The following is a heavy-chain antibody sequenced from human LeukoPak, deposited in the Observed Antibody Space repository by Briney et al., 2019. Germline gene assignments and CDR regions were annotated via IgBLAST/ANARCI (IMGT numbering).Heavy chain of an antibody. CDR1: GGSFSGYY. D-gene: IGHD5-18*01. V-gene: IGHV4-34*01. J-gene: IGHJ6*03. CDR2: INHSGST. Sequence: SETLSLTCAVYGGSFSGYYWSWIRQPPGKGLEWIGEINHSGSTNYNPSLKSRVTISVDTSKNQFSLKLSSVTAADTAVYYCARGRFGGVIGGYSYGYYYYYMDVWGKGTTVTVSS. CDR3: ARGRFGGVIGGYSYGYYYYYMDV.